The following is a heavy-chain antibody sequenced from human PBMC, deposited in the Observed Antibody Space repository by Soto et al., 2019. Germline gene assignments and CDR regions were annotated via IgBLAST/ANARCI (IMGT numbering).Heavy chain of an antibody. CDR2: ISAYNGNT. CDR1: GYTFTSYG. D-gene: IGHD3-22*01. Sequence: ASLKVSCKASGYTFTSYGISWVRQAPGQGLEWMGWISAYNGNTNYAQKLQGRVTMTTDTSTSTAYMELRSLRSEDTAVYYCAREGYYYINGRAAPYFDYWGQGTLVTVSS. V-gene: IGHV1-18*01. CDR3: AREGYYYINGRAAPYFDY. J-gene: IGHJ4*02.